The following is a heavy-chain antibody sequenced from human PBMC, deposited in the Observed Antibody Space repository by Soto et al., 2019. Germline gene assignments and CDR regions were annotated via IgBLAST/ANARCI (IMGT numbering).Heavy chain of an antibody. Sequence: SETLSLTCAVYGGSFNTYYHYWNWVRQPPGKGLEWIGEIYHRGSTNYNPSLKSRVTISVDTSKNPFSLKLSSVTAADTAVYYCARSKFQVAPDYWGQGTLVTVSS. CDR3: ARSKFQVAPDY. CDR1: GGSFNTYYHY. V-gene: IGHV4-34*01. J-gene: IGHJ4*02. D-gene: IGHD5-12*01. CDR2: IYHRGST.